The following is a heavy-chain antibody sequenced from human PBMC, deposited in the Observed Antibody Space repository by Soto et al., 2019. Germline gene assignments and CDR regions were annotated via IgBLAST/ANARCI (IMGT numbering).Heavy chain of an antibody. CDR2: ISGYNGNT. CDR3: AGGGQAPYYYYALDV. V-gene: IGHV1-18*01. Sequence: QVQVVQTGDEVKKPGASVKVSCKASGYTFTNYGFSWVRQAPGQGLEWRGWISGYNGNTEYAGKLQGRVTLTTDTSTSTAHLELRSLISPDTDEYYCAGGGQAPYYYYALDVWGQRTAVTVSS. J-gene: IGHJ6*02. CDR1: GYTFTNYG. D-gene: IGHD3-16*01.